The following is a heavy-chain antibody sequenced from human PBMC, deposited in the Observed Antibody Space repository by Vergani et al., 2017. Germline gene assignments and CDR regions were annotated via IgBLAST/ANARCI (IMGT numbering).Heavy chain of an antibody. CDR1: GGSISSSSYY. D-gene: IGHD4-11*01. Sequence: QLQLQESGPGLVKPSETLSLTCTVSGGSISSSSYYWGWIRQPPGKGLEWIGSIYYSGSTYYNPSLKSRVTISVDTSKNQFSLKLSSVTAADTAVYYCASAFHHLTTVTTFLWFDPWGQGTLVTVSS. J-gene: IGHJ5*02. V-gene: IGHV4-39*01. CDR3: ASAFHHLTTVTTFLWFDP. CDR2: IYYSGST.